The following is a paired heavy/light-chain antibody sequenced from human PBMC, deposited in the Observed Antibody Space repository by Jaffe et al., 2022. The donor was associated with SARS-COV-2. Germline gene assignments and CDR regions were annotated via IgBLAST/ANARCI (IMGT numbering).Light chain of an antibody. CDR2: KDS. CDR3: QSADSSGSFV. V-gene: IGLV3-25*03. J-gene: IGLJ1*01. Sequence: SYELTQPPSVSVSPGQTARITCSADALAKQYAYWYQQKPGQAPVLVIYKDSERPSGIPERFSGSSSGTTVTLTISGVQAEDEADYYCQSADSSGSFVFGTGTKVTVL. CDR1: ALAKQY.
Heavy chain of an antibody. CDR2: VWYDGSNK. D-gene: IGHD6-13*01. CDR3: ARDGSSSWGQYYYYGMDV. CDR1: GFTFSSYG. V-gene: IGHV3-33*01. Sequence: QLQLVESGGGVVQPGMSLRLSCAASGFTFSSYGMHWVRQAPGKGLEWVAVVWYDGSNKYYADSVKGRFTISRDNSENTLYLQMNSLRAEDTAVYYCARDGSSSWGQYYYYGMDVWGQGTTVTVSS. J-gene: IGHJ6*02.